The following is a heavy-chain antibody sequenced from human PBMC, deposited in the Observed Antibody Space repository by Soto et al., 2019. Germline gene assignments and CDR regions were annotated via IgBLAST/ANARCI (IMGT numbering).Heavy chain of an antibody. D-gene: IGHD3-16*01. V-gene: IGHV3-7*05. J-gene: IGHJ4*02. CDR2: IKQDGSEK. CDR1: GFTFSSYW. Sequence: GGSLRLSCAASGFTFSSYWMSWVRQAPGKGLEWVANIKQDGSEKYYVDSVKGRFTISRDNAKNSLYLQMNSLRAEDTAVYYCARVGGTLSSFGCDYWGQGTLVTVSS. CDR3: ARVGGTLSSFGCDY.